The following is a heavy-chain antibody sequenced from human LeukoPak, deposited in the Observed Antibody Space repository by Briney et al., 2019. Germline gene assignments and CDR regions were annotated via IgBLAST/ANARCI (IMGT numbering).Heavy chain of an antibody. CDR3: ARDVVVVVASDSNFDY. V-gene: IGHV3-21*01. D-gene: IGHD2-15*01. CDR1: GFPFSRNN. J-gene: IGHJ4*02. CDR2: ISTSSSYI. Sequence: KAGGSLRLPCVASGFPFSRNNMNWVRQAPGKGLEWVSSISTSSSYIYYADSVKGRFTISRDNAKNSLYLQMNSLRAEDTAVYYCARDVVVVVASDSNFDYWGQGTLVTVSS.